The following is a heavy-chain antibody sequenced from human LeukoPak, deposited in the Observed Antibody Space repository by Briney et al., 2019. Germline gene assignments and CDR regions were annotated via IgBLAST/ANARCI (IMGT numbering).Heavy chain of an antibody. CDR1: GFTVSSNY. V-gene: IGHV3-23*01. Sequence: GGSLRLSCAASGFTVSSNYMSWVRQAPGKGLEWVSTIHGGGDVTYYADSVRGRFTISRDNSRNTLYLQMNTLRAEDTAVYYCAKALSSSFYYFDLGGRGTLVTVSS. CDR2: IHGGGDVT. D-gene: IGHD3-16*02. CDR3: AKALSSSFYYFDL. J-gene: IGHJ2*01.